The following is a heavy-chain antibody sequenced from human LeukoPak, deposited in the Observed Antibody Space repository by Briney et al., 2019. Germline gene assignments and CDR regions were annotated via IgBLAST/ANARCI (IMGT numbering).Heavy chain of an antibody. CDR1: GLTVINTY. Sequence: PGGSLRLSCAASGLTVINTYMSWVRQAPGKGLEWVAVIWYGGSNKYYADSVKGRFTISRDNSKNTLYLQMNSLRAEDTAVYYCAKDRTVSFGWYFDLWGRGTLVTVSS. V-gene: IGHV3-30*02. J-gene: IGHJ2*01. CDR2: IWYGGSNK. CDR3: AKDRTVSFGWYFDL. D-gene: IGHD4-17*01.